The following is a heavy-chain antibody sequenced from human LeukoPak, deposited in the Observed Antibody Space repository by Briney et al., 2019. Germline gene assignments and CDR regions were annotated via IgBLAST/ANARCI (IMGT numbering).Heavy chain of an antibody. D-gene: IGHD3-10*01. CDR3: ARLVNDGSGGYRIYYFDY. J-gene: IGHJ4*02. CDR2: FYPCDSDT. V-gene: IGHV5-51*01. Sequence: GEPLKTSCKGFGYSFTSYWIAWGRQMPGKGLEGLGGFYPCDSDTTYSPSFQGQVTIPDDKSLSTAYLQWSSLQAQPTPLHFCARLVNDGSGGYRIYYFDYSGEGTPVTVSS. CDR1: GYSFTSYW.